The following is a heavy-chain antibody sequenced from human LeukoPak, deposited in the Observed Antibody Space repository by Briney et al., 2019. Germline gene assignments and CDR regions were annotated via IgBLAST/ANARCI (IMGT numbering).Heavy chain of an antibody. Sequence: ASVKVSCKACGYTFTSYYMHWVRQAPGQGLEWMGIINPSGGSTSYAQKFQGRVTMTRDTSTSTVYMELSSLRSEDTAVCYCARGRGSLDALDIWGQGTMVTISS. D-gene: IGHD3-10*01. CDR3: ARGRGSLDALDI. V-gene: IGHV1-46*01. CDR1: GYTFTSYY. CDR2: INPSGGST. J-gene: IGHJ3*02.